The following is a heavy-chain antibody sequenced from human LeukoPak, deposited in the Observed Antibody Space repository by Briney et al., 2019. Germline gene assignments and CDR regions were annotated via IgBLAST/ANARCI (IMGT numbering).Heavy chain of an antibody. CDR1: GGSISSSSYY. V-gene: IGHV4-39*01. CDR2: IYYSGST. Sequence: KPSETLSLTCTVSGGSISSSSYYWGCIRQPPGKGLEWIGSIYYSGSTYYNPSLRGRVTISVDTSKNQFSLKLSSVTAADTAVYYCARRQAVAGTTYWGQGTLVTVAS. CDR3: ARRQAVAGTTY. D-gene: IGHD6-19*01. J-gene: IGHJ4*02.